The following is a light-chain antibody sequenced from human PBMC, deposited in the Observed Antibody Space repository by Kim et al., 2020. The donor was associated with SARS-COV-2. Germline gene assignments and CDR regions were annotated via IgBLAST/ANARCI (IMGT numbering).Light chain of an antibody. J-gene: IGKJ2*01. V-gene: IGKV3-20*01. Sequence: EIVLTQSPGTLSLSPGERATLSCRTSETISSDYVAWYRHKPGQAPRLLIYGASTRATGIPGWFSGSGSGTDFTLTISRLEPEDFAVYYCQQYDPAFPYTFGQGTKLDI. CDR2: GAS. CDR3: QQYDPAFPYT. CDR1: ETISSDY.